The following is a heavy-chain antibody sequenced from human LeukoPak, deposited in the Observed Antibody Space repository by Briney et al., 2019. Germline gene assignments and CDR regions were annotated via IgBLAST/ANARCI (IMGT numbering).Heavy chain of an antibody. D-gene: IGHD3-16*02. CDR3: ARSLGGLSFPHFDY. V-gene: IGHV4-34*01. CDR1: GGSFSGYY. J-gene: IGHJ4*02. Sequence: SETLSLTCAVYGGSFSGYYWSWIRQPPGKGLEWIGEINHSGSTNYNPSLKSRVTISVDTSKNQFSLKLSSVTAADTAVYYCARSLGGLSFPHFDYWGQGTLVTVSS. CDR2: INHSGST.